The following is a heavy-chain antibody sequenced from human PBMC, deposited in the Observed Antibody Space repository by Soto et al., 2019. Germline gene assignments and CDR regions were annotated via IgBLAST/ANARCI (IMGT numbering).Heavy chain of an antibody. D-gene: IGHD6-19*01. J-gene: IGHJ6*02. CDR3: VKGRAKHCSGRTCGLWMDL. CDR1: GFTFKSHA. Sequence: GSLLLTCSASGFTFKSHAMHGVRQAPGKGLEYVSSIHTGGETTFYADAVKGRFIVSRDNSNNTLDLQMTSLKYEDSGVYYCVKGRAKHCSGRTCGLWMDLWGQGTTVTVYS. CDR2: IHTGGETT. V-gene: IGHV3-64D*06.